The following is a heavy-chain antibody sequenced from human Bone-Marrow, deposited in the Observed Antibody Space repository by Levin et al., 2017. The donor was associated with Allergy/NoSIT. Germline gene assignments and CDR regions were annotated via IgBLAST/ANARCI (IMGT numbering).Heavy chain of an antibody. CDR2: ISSSSSTI. CDR1: GFTFSSYR. Sequence: SCAASGFTFSSYRMNWVRQAPGKGLEWVSYISSSSSTIYYADSVKGRFTISRDNAKNSLYLQMNSLRAEDTAVYYCARVLLYYFDYWGQGTLVTVSS. CDR3: ARVLLYYFDY. V-gene: IGHV3-48*04. J-gene: IGHJ4*02.